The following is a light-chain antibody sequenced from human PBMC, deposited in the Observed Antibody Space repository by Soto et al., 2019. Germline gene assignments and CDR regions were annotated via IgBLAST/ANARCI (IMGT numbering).Light chain of an antibody. J-gene: IGLJ2*01. CDR1: SSDVGGYNY. CDR2: EVN. Sequence: QSVLTQPPSASGSPGQSVTISCTGTSSDVGGYNYVSWYQQHPGKAPKLMIYEVNRRPSGVPDRFSGSKSGNTASLTVSGLQAEDEADYYCSSYAGSNDFGVFGGGTKVTVL. CDR3: SSYAGSNDFGV. V-gene: IGLV2-8*01.